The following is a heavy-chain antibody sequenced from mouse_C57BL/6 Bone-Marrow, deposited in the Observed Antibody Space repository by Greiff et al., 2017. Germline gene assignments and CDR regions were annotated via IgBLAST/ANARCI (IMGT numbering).Heavy chain of an antibody. CDR1: GFTFSSYA. Sequence: DVKLVESGGGLVKPGGSLKLSCAASGFTFSSYAMSWVRQTPEKRLEWVATISDGGSYTYYPDNVKGRFTISRDNAKNNLYLQMSHLKSEDTAMYYCAREGITTVPWYFDVWGTGTTVTVSS. CDR3: AREGITTVPWYFDV. D-gene: IGHD1-1*01. CDR2: ISDGGSYT. V-gene: IGHV5-4*01. J-gene: IGHJ1*03.